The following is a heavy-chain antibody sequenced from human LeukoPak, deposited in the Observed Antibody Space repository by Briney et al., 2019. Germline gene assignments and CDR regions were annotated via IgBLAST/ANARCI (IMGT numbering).Heavy chain of an antibody. CDR3: ARHEYSGSYYGLSWFDP. D-gene: IGHD1-26*01. CDR2: IYYSGST. J-gene: IGHJ5*02. CDR1: GGSISSSGYY. V-gene: IGHV4-39*01. Sequence: SETLSLTCTVSGGSISSSGYYWGWIRQPPGKGLEWIASIYYSGSTYYNPSLKSRVTISVDTSKNQLSLKLSSLPAADTAVYYCARHEYSGSYYGLSWFDPWGQGTLVTVSS.